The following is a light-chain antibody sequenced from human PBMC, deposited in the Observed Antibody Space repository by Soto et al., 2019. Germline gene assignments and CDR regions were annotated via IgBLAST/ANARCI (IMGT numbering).Light chain of an antibody. V-gene: IGLV7-46*01. J-gene: IGLJ3*02. Sequence: QAVVTQEPSLTVSPGGTVTLTCSSCTVAVTSGHYPYWFQQKPGQAPRTLIYDTSNKHSWTPARFSGSLLGGKAALTLSGAQPEDEAEYYCLLSYRGALWVFCGGTKLTVL. CDR3: LLSYRGALWV. CDR1: TVAVTSGHY. CDR2: DTS.